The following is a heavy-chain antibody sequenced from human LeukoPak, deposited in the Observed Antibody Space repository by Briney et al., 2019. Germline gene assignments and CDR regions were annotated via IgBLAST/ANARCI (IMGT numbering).Heavy chain of an antibody. CDR1: GGSISSYY. V-gene: IGHV4-4*09. Sequence: SETLSLTCTVSGGSISSYYWSWIRQPPGKGLEWIGYIYTSGSTNYNPSPKSRVTISVDTSKNQFSLKLSSVTAADTAVYYCARRYSSSLGDYFDYWGQGTLVTVSS. D-gene: IGHD6-6*01. J-gene: IGHJ4*02. CDR3: ARRYSSSLGDYFDY. CDR2: IYTSGST.